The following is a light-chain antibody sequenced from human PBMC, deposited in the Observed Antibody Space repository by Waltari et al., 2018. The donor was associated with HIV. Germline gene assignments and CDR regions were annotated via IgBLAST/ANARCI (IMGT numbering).Light chain of an antibody. CDR2: DVN. J-gene: IGLJ1*01. CDR3: CSYAGSSTFGFYV. V-gene: IGLV2-23*02. Sequence: QSALTQPASVSGSPEQSITISCPGAGSDVGDYKYVSWYQQYPGKAPKLIIYDVNKPPSAVSNRFSGSKSGNTASLTISGLQAEDESDYYCCSYAGSSTFGFYVFGTGTKVTVL. CDR1: GSDVGDYKY.